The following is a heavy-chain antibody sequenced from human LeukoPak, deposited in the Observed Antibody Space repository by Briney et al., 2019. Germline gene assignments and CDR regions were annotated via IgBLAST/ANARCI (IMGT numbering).Heavy chain of an antibody. CDR1: GYTFNGYY. CDR3: ASTDSGSYLDAFDI. Sequence: ASVKVSCKSSGYTFNGYYMHWVRQAPGQGLEWMGWINPNNGGTNYAQKLQGRVTMTTDTSTSTAYMELRSLRSDDTAVYYCASTDSGSYLDAFDIWGQGTMVTVSS. CDR2: INPNNGGT. J-gene: IGHJ3*02. V-gene: IGHV1-2*02. D-gene: IGHD1-26*01.